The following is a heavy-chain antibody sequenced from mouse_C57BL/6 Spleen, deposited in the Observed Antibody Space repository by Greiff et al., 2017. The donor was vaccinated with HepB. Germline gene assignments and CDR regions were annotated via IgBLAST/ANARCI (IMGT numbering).Heavy chain of an antibody. CDR1: GYTFTDYE. CDR3: TRVDNYYGSSYGY. Sequence: VQLQQSGAELVRPGASVTLSCKASGYTFTDYEMHWVKQIPVHGLEWIGAIDPETGGTAYNQKFKGKAILTADKSSSTAYMELRSLTSEDSAVYYCTRVDNYYGSSYGYWGQGTTLTVSS. J-gene: IGHJ2*01. CDR2: IDPETGGT. D-gene: IGHD1-1*01. V-gene: IGHV1-15*01.